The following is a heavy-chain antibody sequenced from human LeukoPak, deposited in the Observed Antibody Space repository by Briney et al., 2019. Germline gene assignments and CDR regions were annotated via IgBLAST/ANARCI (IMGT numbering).Heavy chain of an antibody. V-gene: IGHV3-21*01. D-gene: IGHD3-10*01. CDR3: AKVWFGEGAFDI. Sequence: GGSLRLSCAASGFTFSSYSMNWVRQAPGKGLEWVSSISSSSSYIYYADSVKGRFTISRDNAKNSLYLQMNSLRAEDTAVYYCAKVWFGEGAFDIWGQGTMVTVSS. J-gene: IGHJ3*02. CDR1: GFTFSSYS. CDR2: ISSSSSYI.